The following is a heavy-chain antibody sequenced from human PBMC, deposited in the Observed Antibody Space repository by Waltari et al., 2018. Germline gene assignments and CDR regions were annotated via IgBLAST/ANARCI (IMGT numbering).Heavy chain of an antibody. Sequence: QVQLVQSGAEVKKPGSSVKVSCKASGGTFSSYAISWVRQAPGQGLEWMGGIIPIFGTANYAQKFQGRVTITTDESTSTAYMELSSLRSEDTAVYYCAIPIKRVQGVPYYYGMDVWGQGTTVTVSS. D-gene: IGHD3-10*01. CDR2: IIPIFGTA. CDR3: AIPIKRVQGVPYYYGMDV. CDR1: GGTFSSYA. V-gene: IGHV1-69*05. J-gene: IGHJ6*02.